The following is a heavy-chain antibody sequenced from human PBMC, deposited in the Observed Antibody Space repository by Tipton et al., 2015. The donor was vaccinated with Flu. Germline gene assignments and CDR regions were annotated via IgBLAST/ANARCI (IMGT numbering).Heavy chain of an antibody. CDR1: GFTFRTYV. CDR2: ISGTGTNR. J-gene: IGHJ4*02. Sequence: SLRPSCTVSGFTFRTYVMSWVRQAPGKGLEWVSAISGTGTNRDYTESVGGRFIISRDNSKDTLSLQMNSLRPEDTAVYYCVKGQGRIFGGGNYFESWGQGTLVTVSS. CDR3: VKGQGRIFGGGNYFES. D-gene: IGHD3-3*02. V-gene: IGHV3-23*01.